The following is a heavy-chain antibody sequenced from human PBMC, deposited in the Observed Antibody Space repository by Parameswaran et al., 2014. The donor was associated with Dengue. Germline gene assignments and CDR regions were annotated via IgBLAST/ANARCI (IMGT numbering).Heavy chain of an antibody. CDR3: ARVYDYGGNSDY. V-gene: IGHV4-39*07. D-gene: IGHD4-23*01. J-gene: IGHJ4*02. Sequence: PGKGLEWIGTIYYSGSTHYNPSLKNRVTISVDTSKNQFSLKLSSVTAADTAVYYCARVYDYGGNSDYWGQGTLVTVSS. CDR2: IYYSGST.